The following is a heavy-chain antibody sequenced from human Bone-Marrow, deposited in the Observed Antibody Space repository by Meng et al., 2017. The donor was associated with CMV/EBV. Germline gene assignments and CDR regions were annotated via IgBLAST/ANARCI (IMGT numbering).Heavy chain of an antibody. CDR3: ATHRRTSKEIDY. J-gene: IGHJ4*02. V-gene: IGHV4-39*01. Sequence: SETLSLTCTVSGGSFSSSNYYWGWVRQPPGKGLEWIGNIYYSGSTYYNPSLKSRVTMSVDTSKNHFSLKLSSVTAADTAVYYCATHRRTSKEIDYWGQGTLVTVSS. CDR2: IYYSGST. CDR1: GGSFSSSNYY.